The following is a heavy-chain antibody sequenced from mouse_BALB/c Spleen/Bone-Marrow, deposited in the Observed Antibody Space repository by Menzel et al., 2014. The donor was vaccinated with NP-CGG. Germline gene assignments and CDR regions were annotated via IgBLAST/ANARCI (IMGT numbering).Heavy chain of an antibody. CDR3: AEHGGGYFDY. CDR2: IWNDGST. Sequence: VKVVESGPGLVAPSQSLSITCTISGFSLTSYGVHWVRQPPGKGLEWLTVIWNDGSTTYNSALKSRLTISKDNSKSQVFLKMNSLQTDDTGMYYCAEHGGGYFDYWGQGTSLTVSS. CDR1: GFSLTSYG. V-gene: IGHV2-6-1*01. J-gene: IGHJ2*02.